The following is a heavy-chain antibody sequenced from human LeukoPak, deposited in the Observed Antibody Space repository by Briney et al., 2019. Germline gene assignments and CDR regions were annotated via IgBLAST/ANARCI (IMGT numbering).Heavy chain of an antibody. J-gene: IGHJ3*02. CDR2: ISGSGGST. CDR1: GFSFSSYA. CDR3: ARERENDIVVVPAAILGAFDI. D-gene: IGHD2-2*02. Sequence: GGSLRLSCAASGFSFSSYALSWVRQAPGKGLEWVSSISGSGGSTYYADSVKGRFTISRDNSKNTLYLQMNSLRVEDMAVYYCARERENDIVVVPAAILGAFDIWGQGTMVTVSS. V-gene: IGHV3-23*01.